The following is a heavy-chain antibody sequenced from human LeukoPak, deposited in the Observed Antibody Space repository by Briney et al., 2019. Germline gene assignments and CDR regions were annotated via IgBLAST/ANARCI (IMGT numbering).Heavy chain of an antibody. Sequence: ASVKVSCKASGYTFTGYYMHWVRQAPGQGLEWMGWINPNSGGTNYAQKVQGRVTMTTDTSTSTAYMELRSLRSDDTAVYYCARDKVATPTTLAFDPWGQGTLVTVSS. CDR1: GYTFTGYY. CDR3: ARDKVATPTTLAFDP. J-gene: IGHJ5*02. CDR2: INPNSGGT. D-gene: IGHD5-12*01. V-gene: IGHV1-2*02.